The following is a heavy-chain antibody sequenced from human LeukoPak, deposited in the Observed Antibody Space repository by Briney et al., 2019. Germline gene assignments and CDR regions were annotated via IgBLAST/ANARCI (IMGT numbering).Heavy chain of an antibody. CDR1: GYSIRSGFY. CDR3: ARNLRWLVTATGGIQNWFDP. V-gene: IGHV4-38-2*02. Sequence: SETLSLTCTVSGYSIRSGFYWGWIRQPPGKGLEWIGNIYHSGITYYTPSLKSRVTISVDTSKNQFYLKLSSVTAADTAVYYCARNLRWLVTATGGIQNWFDPWGQGTLVTVSS. CDR2: IYHSGIT. J-gene: IGHJ5*02. D-gene: IGHD6-19*01.